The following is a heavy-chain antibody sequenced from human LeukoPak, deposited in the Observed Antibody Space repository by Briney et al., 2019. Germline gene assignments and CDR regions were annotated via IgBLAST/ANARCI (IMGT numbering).Heavy chain of an antibody. Sequence: PGGSLRLSCAASGFTFSSCGMHWVRQAPGKGLEWVAVISYDGSNKYYADSVKGRFTISRDNSKNTLYLQMNSLRAEDTAVYYCAKAKTEWIQLCYDYWGQGTLVTVSS. CDR1: GFTFSSCG. V-gene: IGHV3-30*18. J-gene: IGHJ4*02. CDR3: AKAKTEWIQLCYDY. CDR2: ISYDGSNK. D-gene: IGHD5-18*01.